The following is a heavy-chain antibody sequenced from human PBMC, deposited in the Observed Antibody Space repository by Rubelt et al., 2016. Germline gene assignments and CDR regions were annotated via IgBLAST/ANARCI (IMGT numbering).Heavy chain of an antibody. Sequence: QLQLQESGPGLVKPSETLSLTCTVSGGSISSSSYYWGWIRQPPGKGLEWIGEINHGGSTNYNPSLKGRVTISLDTSKGQFSLKLSSVTAADTAGYYCASPHVISSPAGMDVWGQGTTVTVSS. CDR1: GGSISSSSYY. CDR3: ASPHVISSPAGMDV. CDR2: INHGGST. V-gene: IGHV4-39*07. D-gene: IGHD3-3*02. J-gene: IGHJ6*02.